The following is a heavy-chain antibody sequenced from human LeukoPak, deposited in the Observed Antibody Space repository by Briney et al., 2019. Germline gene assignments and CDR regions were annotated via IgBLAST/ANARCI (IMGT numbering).Heavy chain of an antibody. J-gene: IGHJ4*02. CDR2: VSSRSSNI. Sequence: SGGSLRLSCAASGFTFSSYAMSWVRQAPGKGLEWVSSVSSRSSNIYYADSVKGRFTISRDNAGSSLYLQMNSLRADDTAVYYCARGGVGGRGVYFDFWGQGTLTTVSS. D-gene: IGHD2-15*01. V-gene: IGHV3-21*06. CDR1: GFTFSSYA. CDR3: ARGGVGGRGVYFDF.